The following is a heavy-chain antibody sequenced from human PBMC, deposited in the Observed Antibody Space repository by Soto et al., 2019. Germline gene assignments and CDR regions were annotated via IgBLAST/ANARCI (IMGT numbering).Heavy chain of an antibody. D-gene: IGHD6-13*01. CDR2: VIPIFGTA. J-gene: IGHJ5*02. CDR3: ARAYSSNRYWFDP. V-gene: IGHV1-69*13. Sequence: ASVKVSCKASGGTFSSYIINWVRQAPGQGLEWMGGVIPIFGTADYAQKFQGRVTITADESTSTAYMELSSLRSEDTALYYCARAYSSNRYWFDPWGQGTLVTVSS. CDR1: GGTFSSYI.